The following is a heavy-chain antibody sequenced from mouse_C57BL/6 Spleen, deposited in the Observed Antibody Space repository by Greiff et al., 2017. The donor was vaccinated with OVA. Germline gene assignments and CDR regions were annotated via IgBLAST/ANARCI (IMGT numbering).Heavy chain of an antibody. CDR2: IYPRSGNT. V-gene: IGHV1-81*01. Sequence: QVQLQQSGPELVKPGASVKISCKASGYTFTSYGISWVKQRTGQGLEWIGEIYPRSGNTYYNEKFKGKATLTADKSSSTAYMELRSLTSEDSAVYFCARRNYYGYPWFAYWGQGTLVTVSA. D-gene: IGHD2-2*01. CDR3: ARRNYYGYPWFAY. CDR1: GYTFTSYG. J-gene: IGHJ3*01.